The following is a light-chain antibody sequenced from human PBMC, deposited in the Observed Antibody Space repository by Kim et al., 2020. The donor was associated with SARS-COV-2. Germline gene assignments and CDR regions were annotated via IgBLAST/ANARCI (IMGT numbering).Light chain of an antibody. V-gene: IGKV3-20*01. CDR2: GAS. J-gene: IGKJ4*01. CDR1: QSISSAL. CDR3: QQYGTTPLT. Sequence: WCPGETAPLSCRASQSISSALLAWYQQRPGQAPRLLMSGASIRATGIPDRFSGSGSGTDFTLTISRLETDDFAVYYCQQYGTTPLTFGGGTKLEI.